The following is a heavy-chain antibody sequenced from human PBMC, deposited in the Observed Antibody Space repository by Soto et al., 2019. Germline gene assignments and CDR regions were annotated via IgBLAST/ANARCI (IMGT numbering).Heavy chain of an antibody. CDR1: GFTFSSYA. Sequence: PGGSLRLSCAASGFTFSSYAMSWVRQAPGKGLEWVSAISGGSTYYADSVKGRFTISRDNSKNTLYLQMNSLRSEDTAVYYCARDLFGGAAGHYYYMDVWGKGTTVTVSS. J-gene: IGHJ6*03. V-gene: IGHV3-23*01. CDR2: ISGGST. CDR3: ARDLFGGAAGHYYYMDV. D-gene: IGHD2-21*01.